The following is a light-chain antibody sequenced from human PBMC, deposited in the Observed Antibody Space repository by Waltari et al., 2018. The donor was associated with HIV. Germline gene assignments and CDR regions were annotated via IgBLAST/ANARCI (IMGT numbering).Light chain of an antibody. CDR1: SSDFGSYNL. CDR2: EVS. CDR3: CSYAGTSTLV. J-gene: IGLJ2*01. Sequence: QSALTQPASVSGSPGQSMTISCTGTSSDFGSYNLVSWYQQHPGKAPKLMIYEVSKRPSGVSNRFSVSKSGNTASLTISGLQAEDEADYYCCSYAGTSTLVFGGGTKLTVL. V-gene: IGLV2-23*02.